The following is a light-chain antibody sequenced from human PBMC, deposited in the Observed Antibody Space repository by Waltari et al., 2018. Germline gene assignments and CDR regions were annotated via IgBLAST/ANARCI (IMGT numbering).Light chain of an antibody. CDR1: HSNLGSNY. J-gene: IGLJ1*01. CDR2: RNN. CDR3: ASWDESHYV. V-gene: IGLV1-47*01. Sequence: QSVLTQPPSASETPGQRVTISCSGSHSNLGSNYLYWYQQLPGSAPNPPIYRNNLRPSGVPDRFSASKYGTLASLVISGLRSEDEGVYYCASWDESHYVFGGGTTVTVL.